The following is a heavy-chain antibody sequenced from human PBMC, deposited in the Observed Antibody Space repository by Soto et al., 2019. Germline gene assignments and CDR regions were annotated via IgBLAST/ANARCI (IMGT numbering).Heavy chain of an antibody. D-gene: IGHD2-2*01. Sequence: ASVKVSCKASGYTFTSYGISCVRQAPGQGLEWMGWISAYNGNTNYAQKLQGRVTMTTDTSTSTAYMELRSLRSDDTAVYYCARDPARYYYYGMDVWGQGTTVPSP. J-gene: IGHJ6*02. CDR2: ISAYNGNT. CDR1: GYTFTSYG. CDR3: ARDPARYYYYGMDV. V-gene: IGHV1-18*01.